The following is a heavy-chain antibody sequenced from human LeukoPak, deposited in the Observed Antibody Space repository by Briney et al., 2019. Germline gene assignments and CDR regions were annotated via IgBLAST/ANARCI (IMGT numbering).Heavy chain of an antibody. J-gene: IGHJ4*02. V-gene: IGHV3-21*01. CDR1: GFTFRTSG. D-gene: IGHD3-22*01. CDR3: ARGYGSYYDG. Sequence: KAGGSLRLSCAASGFTFRTSGMNWVRQAPGKGLEWVSSISSSSSYIYYADSVKGRFTISRDNAKKSMYLQMNSLRAEDTAVYYCARGYGSYYDGWGQGTLVTVSS. CDR2: ISSSSSYI.